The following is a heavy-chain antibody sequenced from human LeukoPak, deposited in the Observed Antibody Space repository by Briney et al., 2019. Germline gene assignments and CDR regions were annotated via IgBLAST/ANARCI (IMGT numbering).Heavy chain of an antibody. CDR1: GFTVSSNS. CDR3: ARGRPIDH. J-gene: IGHJ4*02. Sequence: GGSLRLSCAASGFTVSSNSMSWVRQAPGKGLEWVSIIYGGSTTYYADSVKGRFTISRDNSKNTLYLQMNSLRAEDTAFYYCARGRPIDHWGQGTLVTVSS. CDR2: IYGGSTT. V-gene: IGHV3-53*01. D-gene: IGHD6-25*01.